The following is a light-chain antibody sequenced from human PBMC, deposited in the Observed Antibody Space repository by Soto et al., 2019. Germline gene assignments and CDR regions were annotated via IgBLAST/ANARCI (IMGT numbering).Light chain of an antibody. CDR2: GAS. CDR3: QQYGSSPALT. J-gene: IGKJ4*01. CDR1: QSVSSSF. V-gene: IGKV3-20*01. Sequence: EVVLTQSPGTLSLSPGGRATLSCRASQSVSSSFLAWYQQKPGQAPRLPIYGASSRATGIPDRFSGSGSGTDFTLTINRLEPEDFAVYYCQQYGSSPALTFGGGTKVEIK.